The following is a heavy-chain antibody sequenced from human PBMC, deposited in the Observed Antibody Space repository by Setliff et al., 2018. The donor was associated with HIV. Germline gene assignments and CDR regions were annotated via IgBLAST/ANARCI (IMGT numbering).Heavy chain of an antibody. V-gene: IGHV1-2*02. D-gene: IGHD6-13*01. Sequence: ASVKVSCKASGYTFTGYYMHWVRQAPGQGLEWMGWINPKSDGTNYAQKFQGRVSITADKSAITAYMELSSLRSEDTAVYYCARSTDSSSFDYWGQGTLVTVSS. J-gene: IGHJ4*02. CDR3: ARSTDSSSFDY. CDR1: GYTFTGYY. CDR2: INPKSDGT.